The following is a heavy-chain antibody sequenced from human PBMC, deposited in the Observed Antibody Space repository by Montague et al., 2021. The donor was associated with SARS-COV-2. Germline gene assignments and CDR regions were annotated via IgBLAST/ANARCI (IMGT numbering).Heavy chain of an antibody. CDR1: GVSFSGYW. CDR2: INHSGRT. V-gene: IGHV4-34*01. J-gene: IGHJ4*02. CDR3: ARGAPGY. Sequence: SETLSLTCAVYGVSFSGYWWTWLRQSPGNGLEWIGGINHSGRTNYNPSLKSRVTISVDTSKNQFSLDLTSVTAADTAVYYCARGAPGYWGQGTLVTVSS.